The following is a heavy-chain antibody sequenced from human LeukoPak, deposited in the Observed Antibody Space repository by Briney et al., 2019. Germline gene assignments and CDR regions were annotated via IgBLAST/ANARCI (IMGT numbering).Heavy chain of an antibody. V-gene: IGHV4-59*01. Sequence: PSETLSLTCTVSGGSISNYYRNWLRQPPGKGLEWIGYISYSGSTNYNPSLKSRVTISVDTSKNQFSLKLSSVTAADTAVYYCASGRDGYTYDAFDIWGQGTIVTVSS. J-gene: IGHJ3*02. D-gene: IGHD5-24*01. CDR2: ISYSGST. CDR1: GGSISNYY. CDR3: ASGRDGYTYDAFDI.